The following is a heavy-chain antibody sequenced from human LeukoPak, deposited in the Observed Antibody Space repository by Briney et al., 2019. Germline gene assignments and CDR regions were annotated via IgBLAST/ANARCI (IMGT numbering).Heavy chain of an antibody. D-gene: IGHD3-22*01. Sequence: SEALSLTCTVSGGSISTYYYSWIRQPPGKGLEWIGSIYYSGSTYYNPSLKSRVTISVDTSKNQFSLKLSSVTAADTAVYYCAGGVGRHYDSSGYYYWGQGTLVTVSS. CDR2: IYYSGST. CDR1: GGSISTYY. V-gene: IGHV4-59*05. CDR3: AGGVGRHYDSSGYYY. J-gene: IGHJ4*02.